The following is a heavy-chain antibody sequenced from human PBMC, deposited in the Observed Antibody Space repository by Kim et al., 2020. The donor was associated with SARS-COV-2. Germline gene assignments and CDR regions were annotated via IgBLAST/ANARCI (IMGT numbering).Heavy chain of an antibody. CDR2: INPNSGGT. V-gene: IGHV1-2*04. J-gene: IGHJ6*02. D-gene: IGHD2-2*01. CDR3: ARDIVVVPAADGMDV. Sequence: ASVKVSCKASGYTFTGYYMHWVRQAPGQGLEWMGWINPNSGGTNYAQKFQGWVTMTRDTSISTAYMELSRLRSDDTAVYYCARDIVVVPAADGMDVWGQGTTVTVSS. CDR1: GYTFTGYY.